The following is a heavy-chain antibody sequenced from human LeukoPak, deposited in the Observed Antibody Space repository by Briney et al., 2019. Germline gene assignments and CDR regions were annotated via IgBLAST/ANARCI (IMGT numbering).Heavy chain of an antibody. J-gene: IGHJ3*02. Sequence: SETLSLACTVSGYSISNGYYWGWIRQPPGKGLEWIGNIYHSGSAYYNPSLKSRVTISVDTSKNQFSLKLSSVTAADTAVYYCARETYYYDSSGFNDAFDIWGQGTMVTVSS. CDR2: IYHSGSA. CDR1: GYSISNGYY. V-gene: IGHV4-38-2*02. D-gene: IGHD3-22*01. CDR3: ARETYYYDSSGFNDAFDI.